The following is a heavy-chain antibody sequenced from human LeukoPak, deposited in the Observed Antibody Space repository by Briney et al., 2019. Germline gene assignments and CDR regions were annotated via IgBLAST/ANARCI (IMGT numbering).Heavy chain of an antibody. D-gene: IGHD3-16*01. V-gene: IGHV3-7*03. Sequence: GGSLRLSCAASGFTFSSYWMSWVRQALGKGLEWVANIKRDGSEKYYVDSVKGRFTISRDNARNSLYLQMNSLRAEDTAVYYCARSPHYVWGSDAFDIWGQGTMVTVSS. CDR3: ARSPHYVWGSDAFDI. CDR2: IKRDGSEK. CDR1: GFTFSSYW. J-gene: IGHJ3*02.